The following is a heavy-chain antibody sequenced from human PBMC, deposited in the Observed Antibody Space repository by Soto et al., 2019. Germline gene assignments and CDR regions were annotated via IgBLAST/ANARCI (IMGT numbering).Heavy chain of an antibody. CDR1: GGSISSGAYY. CDR2: IYYRGST. V-gene: IGHV4-31*03. D-gene: IGHD2-2*01. J-gene: IGHJ4*01. CDR3: ARAIVVPAANFDY. Sequence: QVQLQESGPGLVKPSQTLSLTCTVSGGSISSGAYYWSWIRQHPGKGLEWIGYIYYRGSTYYNPSLKSRDTISVDTSKNPFSLNLSSVTTADTAVYYCARAIVVPAANFDYWGHGTLVTVSS.